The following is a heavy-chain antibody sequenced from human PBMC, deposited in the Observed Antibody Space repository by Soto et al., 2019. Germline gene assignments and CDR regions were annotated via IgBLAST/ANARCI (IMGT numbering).Heavy chain of an antibody. J-gene: IGHJ6*02. CDR2: IDPSDSYT. CDR1: GYSFTSYW. D-gene: IGHD3-10*01. V-gene: IGHV5-10-1*01. CDR3: ARPIYGSGSYFYYYGMDV. Sequence: LVESLKISCKGSGYSFTSYWISWGRQMPGKGLEWMGRIDPSDSYTNYSPSFQGHVTISADKSISTAYLQWSSLKASDTAMYYCARPIYGSGSYFYYYGMDVWGQGTTVTVSS.